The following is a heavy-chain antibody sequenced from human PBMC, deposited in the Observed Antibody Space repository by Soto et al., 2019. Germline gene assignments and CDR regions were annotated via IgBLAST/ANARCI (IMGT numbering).Heavy chain of an antibody. J-gene: IGHJ3*02. CDR2: ISSGATTI. D-gene: IGHD3-9*01. V-gene: IGHV3-11*01. CDR3: ARPPIREVDWLLAFDI. Sequence: GGSLRLSCAASGFTFSDYYMSWIRQAPGKGLEWISYISSGATTIYYADSVEGRFTISRDNAKNSLYLQMNSLRAEDTAVYYCARPPIREVDWLLAFDIWGQGTMVTVSS. CDR1: GFTFSDYY.